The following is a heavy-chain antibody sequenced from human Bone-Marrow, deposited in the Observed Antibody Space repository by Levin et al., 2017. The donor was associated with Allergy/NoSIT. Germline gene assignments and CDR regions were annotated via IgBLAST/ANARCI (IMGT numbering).Heavy chain of an antibody. CDR1: GYTFTSYG. CDR2: ISAYNGNT. J-gene: IGHJ5*02. V-gene: IGHV1-18*01. CDR3: ARACSGGSCYTRYNWFDP. Sequence: GESLKISCKASGYTFTSYGISWVRQAPGQGLEWMGWISAYNGNTNYAQKLQGRVTMTTDTSTSTAYMELRSLRSDDTAVYYCARACSGGSCYTRYNWFDPWGQGTLVTVSS. D-gene: IGHD2-15*01.